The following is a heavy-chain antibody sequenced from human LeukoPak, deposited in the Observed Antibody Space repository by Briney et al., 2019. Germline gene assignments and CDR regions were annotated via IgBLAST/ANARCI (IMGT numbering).Heavy chain of an antibody. J-gene: IGHJ4*02. V-gene: IGHV1-46*01. D-gene: IGHD6-25*01. Sequence: AASVKVSCKASGYTFTTYYMHWLRQAPGQGPEWMGIINPRGGSTDYAQKFQGRVTMTSDTPTSTVYMELHSLRSDDTAVYFCARVGMTAATADFWGQGTLVAVSS. CDR3: ARVGMTAATADF. CDR2: INPRGGST. CDR1: GYTFTTYY.